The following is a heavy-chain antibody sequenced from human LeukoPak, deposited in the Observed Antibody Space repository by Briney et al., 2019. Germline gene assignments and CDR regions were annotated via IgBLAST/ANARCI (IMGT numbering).Heavy chain of an antibody. CDR1: GFTFSSNA. J-gene: IGHJ5*02. CDR3: AKDFSSSWQFDP. Sequence: QPGGSLRLSCAASGFTFSSNAMTWVRQAPGQGLEWVSSISETSSHTFYADSVKGRFTISRDNTKNTLFLQMNSLRVEDTAMYYCAKDFSSSWQFDPWGQGTLVTVSS. D-gene: IGHD6-13*01. V-gene: IGHV3-23*01. CDR2: ISETSSHT.